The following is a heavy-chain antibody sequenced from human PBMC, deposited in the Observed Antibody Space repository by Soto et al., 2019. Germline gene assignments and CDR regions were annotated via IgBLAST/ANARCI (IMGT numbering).Heavy chain of an antibody. CDR1: GGIFTSYA. V-gene: IGHV1-69*06. D-gene: IGHD2-2*02. Sequence: QVQLVQSGAEVKKPGSSVKVSCKTSGGIFTSYAISWVRQAPGQGLEWVGGIIPVLGTANYARNFQGRVTITADKSTSTSYMELSSLRSEDTAVYYCAREEIVPAAIRVSFYYGMDVWGQGTTGTVSS. CDR3: AREEIVPAAIRVSFYYGMDV. J-gene: IGHJ6*02. CDR2: IIPVLGTA.